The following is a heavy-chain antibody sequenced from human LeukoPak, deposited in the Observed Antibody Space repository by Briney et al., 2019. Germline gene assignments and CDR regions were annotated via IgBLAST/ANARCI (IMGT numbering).Heavy chain of an antibody. CDR3: ARDRIAGIAAAIGY. V-gene: IGHV1-8*03. CDR1: GYTFTSYE. CDR2: MNPNSGNT. J-gene: IGHJ4*02. Sequence: ASVKVSCKASGYTFTSYEINWVRQATGQRLEWMGWMNPNSGNTGYAQKFQGRVTITRNTSISTAYMELSSLRSEDTAVYYCARDRIAGIAAAIGYWGQGTLVTVSS. D-gene: IGHD6-13*01.